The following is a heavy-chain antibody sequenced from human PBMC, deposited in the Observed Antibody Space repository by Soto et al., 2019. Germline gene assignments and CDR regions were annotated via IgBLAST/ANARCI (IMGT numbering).Heavy chain of an antibody. CDR3: AKVVTADSTSSNFYYYSAMDV. D-gene: IGHD6-6*01. V-gene: IGHV3-30*18. CDR2: ISNDGRNK. J-gene: IGHJ6*02. CDR1: GFSFSTFG. Sequence: QVQMVESGGGVVQPGRSLTLSCAASGFSFSTFGMHWVRQAPGKGLQWLAVISNDGRNKYYEDSVKGRFTISRDNSKDTVFLQMNSLRGEDTGTYYCAKVVTADSTSSNFYYYSAMDVWGQGTTVTVSS.